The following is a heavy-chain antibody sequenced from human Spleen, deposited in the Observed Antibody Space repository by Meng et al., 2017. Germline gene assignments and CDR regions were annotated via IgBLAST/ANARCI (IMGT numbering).Heavy chain of an antibody. CDR2: IGHSGFT. V-gene: IGHV4-39*01. D-gene: IGHD5-18*01. CDR1: GGSIGTSGYS. J-gene: IGHJ5*01. Sequence: QPQLQEAGTGLVKPTETLSLTCSVSGGSIGTSGYSSGWLRQPPGKGLEWIGSIGHSGFTYYTPSLKSRVTVSLDTSRNQFSLKLTSVTAADTAVYYCSRRINTAGGWFDSWGQGTLVTVSS. CDR3: SRRINTAGGWFDS.